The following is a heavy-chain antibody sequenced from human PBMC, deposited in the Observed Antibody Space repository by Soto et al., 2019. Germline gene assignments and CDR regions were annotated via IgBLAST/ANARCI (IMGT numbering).Heavy chain of an antibody. Sequence: GGFLRLSCAASGFTFSSYWMSWVRQAPGKGLVWVANIKGDGSERHYVDSVKGRFIISRDNAKNSLFLQMNSLRVEDTAVYYCARDGCTSASCDVYGMDVWGQGTTVTVSS. CDR3: ARDGCTSASCDVYGMDV. CDR1: GFTFSSYW. V-gene: IGHV3-7*03. D-gene: IGHD2-2*01. J-gene: IGHJ6*02. CDR2: IKGDGSER.